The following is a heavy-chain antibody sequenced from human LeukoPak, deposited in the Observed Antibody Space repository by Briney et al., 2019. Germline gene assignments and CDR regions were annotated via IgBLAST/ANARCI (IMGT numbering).Heavy chain of an antibody. V-gene: IGHV3-21*01. J-gene: IGHJ4*02. CDR3: ARLGTPNSFDY. CDR2: ISSSSSYI. D-gene: IGHD1-1*01. Sequence: GGSLRLSCAASGFTFSSYGMSWVRQAPGKGLEWVSSISSSSSYIYYADSVKGRFTISRDNAKNSLYLQMNSLRAEDTAVYYCARLGTPNSFDYWGQGTLVTVSS. CDR1: GFTFSSYG.